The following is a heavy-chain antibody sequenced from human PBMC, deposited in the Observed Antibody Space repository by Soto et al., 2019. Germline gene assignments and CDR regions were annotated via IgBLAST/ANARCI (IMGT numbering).Heavy chain of an antibody. CDR3: ARFSSRWYGRIDY. CDR2: IRYDGSNK. D-gene: IGHD6-13*01. CDR1: GFTFSSYG. Sequence: QVQLVESGGGVVQPGRSLRLSCAASGFTFSSYGMHWVRQAPGKGLEWVAVIRYDGSNKYYADSVKGRFTISRDNSKNTLYLQMNSLRAQDTAVYYCARFSSRWYGRIDYWGQGTLVTVSS. V-gene: IGHV3-33*01. J-gene: IGHJ4*02.